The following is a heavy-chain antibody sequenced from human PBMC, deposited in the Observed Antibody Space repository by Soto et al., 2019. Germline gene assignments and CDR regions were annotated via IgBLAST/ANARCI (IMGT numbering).Heavy chain of an antibody. CDR1: GFTSTTYV. CDR3: AKTVIGYYFGPIYYFDY. J-gene: IGHJ4*02. CDR2: ISDSGGST. D-gene: IGHD3-22*01. V-gene: IGHV3-23*01. Sequence: TGGSVRHSCAASGFTSTTYVVSWVRQAPGKGLEWVSTISDSGGSTDYADSVKGRFTSSRDNSKNTLYWQMNSLRADDTAVYYCAKTVIGYYFGPIYYFDYWGQGTLVTVSS.